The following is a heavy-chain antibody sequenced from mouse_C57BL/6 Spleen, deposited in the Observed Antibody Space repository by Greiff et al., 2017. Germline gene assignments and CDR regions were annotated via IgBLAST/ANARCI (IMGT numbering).Heavy chain of an antibody. CDR2: ISSGSSTI. CDR1: GFTFSDYG. CDR3: ARDDPWGFAY. Sequence: DVHLVESGGGLVKPGGSLKLSCAASGFTFSDYGMHWVRQAPEKGLEWVAYISSGSSTIYYADTVKGRFTISRDNAKNTLFLQMTSLRSEDTAMYYCARDDPWGFAYWGQGTLVTVSA. J-gene: IGHJ3*01. V-gene: IGHV5-17*01.